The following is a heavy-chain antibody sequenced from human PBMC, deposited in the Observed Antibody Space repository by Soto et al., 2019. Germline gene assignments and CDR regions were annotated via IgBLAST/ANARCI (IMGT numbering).Heavy chain of an antibody. D-gene: IGHD1-7*01. Sequence: QVQLVEYGGGVVQPGRSLRLSCAASGFTFSSYAMHWVRQAPGKGLEWVAGISYDGSNKYYADSVKGRFTISRDNSKNTLYLQMNSLRAEDTAVYYCARSELELLYDYWGQGTLVTVSS. V-gene: IGHV3-30-3*01. J-gene: IGHJ4*02. CDR1: GFTFSSYA. CDR2: ISYDGSNK. CDR3: ARSELELLYDY.